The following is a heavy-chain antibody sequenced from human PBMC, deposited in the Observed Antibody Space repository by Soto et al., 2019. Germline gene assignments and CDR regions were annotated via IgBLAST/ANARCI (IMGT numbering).Heavy chain of an antibody. CDR1: GYTFTTYY. J-gene: IGHJ4*02. V-gene: IGHV1-46*01. CDR2: INPNGGST. Sequence: QVQLVQSGAEVKRPGASVKVSCKASGYTFTTYYMHWVRQAPGQGLEWLGRINPNGGSTTCAQKVQGRVTMTRDTSTTTVYLELSSLRSEDTAVYYCARAGYCSGGTCFHGNCDYWGQGTLVTVSA. D-gene: IGHD2-15*01. CDR3: ARAGYCSGGTCFHGNCDY.